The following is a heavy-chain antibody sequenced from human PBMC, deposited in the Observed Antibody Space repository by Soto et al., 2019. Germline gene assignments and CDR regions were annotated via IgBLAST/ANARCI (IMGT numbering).Heavy chain of an antibody. J-gene: IGHJ6*02. CDR2: ISISGSTI. CDR3: ARVPGLSGRATYGMDV. V-gene: IGHV3-11*01. CDR1: GVTFSYYY. Sequence: PAGSLTLTCAASGVTFSYYYLSWIGQSPGKGLEWVSYISISGSTIYYADTVKGRFTISRDNAKNSLYLQMNTLRAEDTAVYYCARVPGLSGRATYGMDVWGQGTTVTVSS. D-gene: IGHD3-9*01.